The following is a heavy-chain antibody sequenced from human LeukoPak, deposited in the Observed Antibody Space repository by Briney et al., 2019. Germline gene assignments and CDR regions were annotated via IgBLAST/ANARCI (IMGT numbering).Heavy chain of an antibody. V-gene: IGHV3-21*01. CDR1: GFTFSSYS. J-gene: IGHJ4*02. D-gene: IGHD5-24*01. CDR3: ARDPKRYYFDY. CDR2: ISSSSSYI. Sequence: PGRSLRLSCAASGFTFSSYSMNWVRQAPGKGLEWVSSISSSSSYIYYADSVKGRFTISRDNAKNSLYLQMNSLRAEDTAVYYCARDPKRYYFDYWGQGTLVTVSS.